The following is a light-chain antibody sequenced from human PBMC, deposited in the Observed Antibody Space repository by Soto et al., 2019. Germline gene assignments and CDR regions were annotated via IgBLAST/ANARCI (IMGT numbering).Light chain of an antibody. J-gene: IGLJ3*02. CDR1: ISNIGNNY. CDR3: GTWDSSLSAGV. Sequence: QSVLTQPPSASGTPGQRVTISCSGGISNIGNNYVYWYQQLPGTAPKLLIYDNNKRPSGIPDRFSGSKSGTSATLGITGLQTGDEADYYCGTWDSSLSAGVFGGGTKLTVL. CDR2: DNN. V-gene: IGLV1-51*01.